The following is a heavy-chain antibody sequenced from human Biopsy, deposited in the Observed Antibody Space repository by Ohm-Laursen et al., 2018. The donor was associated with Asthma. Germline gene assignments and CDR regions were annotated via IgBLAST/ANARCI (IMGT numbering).Heavy chain of an antibody. CDR2: IYNDGRA. D-gene: IGHD4-17*01. J-gene: IGHJ6*02. CDR3: TRTTTVTTTYAMDV. CDR1: EFRVSSSY. V-gene: IGHV3-53*01. Sequence: SLRLSCAASEFRVSSSYMSWVRQAPGKGLAWVSVIYNDGRAYYADSVKGRFTVSSDNSKNKLFLQMKSLRAEDTAVYYCTRTTTVTTTYAMDVWGRGTTVTVSS.